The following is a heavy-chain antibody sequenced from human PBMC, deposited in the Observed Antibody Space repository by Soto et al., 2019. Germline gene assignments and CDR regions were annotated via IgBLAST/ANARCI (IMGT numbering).Heavy chain of an antibody. V-gene: IGHV3-30-3*01. CDR2: ISYDGSNK. J-gene: IGHJ4*02. D-gene: IGHD6-6*01. Sequence: GGSLRLSCAASGFTFSSYAMHWVRQAPGKGLEWVAVISYDGSNKYYADSVKGRFTISRDNSKNTLYLQMNSLRAEDTAVYYCARDFSSLGVFDYWGQGTLVTVSS. CDR3: ARDFSSLGVFDY. CDR1: GFTFSSYA.